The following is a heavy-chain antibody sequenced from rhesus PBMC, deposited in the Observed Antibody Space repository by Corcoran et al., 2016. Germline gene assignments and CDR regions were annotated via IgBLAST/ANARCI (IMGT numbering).Heavy chain of an antibody. CDR3: ARMLGYCSGGVCYGFEY. CDR1: GGSISSNW. V-gene: IGHV4-173*01. D-gene: IGHD2-8*01. CDR2: LSGSGGST. Sequence: QLQLQESGPGLVKPSETLSLPCAVSGGSISSNWWSWIRPPPGKGLEWIGRLSGSGGSTSYNPSLKSRVTISTDTSKNQFSLKLSSVTAADTAVYYCARMLGYCSGGVCYGFEYWGQGVLVTVSS. J-gene: IGHJ4*01.